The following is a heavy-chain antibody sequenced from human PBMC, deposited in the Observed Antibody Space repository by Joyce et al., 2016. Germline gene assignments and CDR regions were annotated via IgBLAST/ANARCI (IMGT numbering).Heavy chain of an antibody. D-gene: IGHD2-21*02. CDR3: ARYMVASFLDY. CDR2: IYYTGGT. J-gene: IGHJ4*02. V-gene: IGHV4-38-2*01. CDR1: GHSMPTTFY. Sequence: QVQLQESGPGLVKPSETLSLTCAVSGHSMPTTFYWGWLRQPPGKGLEWIGSIYYTGGTLYNPSLTGRVSMSVDTSKNQFSLSLSSVTATDTAVYYCARYMVASFLDYWGQGILVTVSS.